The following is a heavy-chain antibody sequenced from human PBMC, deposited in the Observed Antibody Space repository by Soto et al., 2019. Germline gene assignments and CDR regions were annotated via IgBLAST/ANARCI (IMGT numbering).Heavy chain of an antibody. D-gene: IGHD3-10*01. V-gene: IGHV3-7*01. J-gene: IGHJ6*03. CDR3: ARYLVRGVLPTHYYYMDV. CDR1: GFTFSSYW. Sequence: GGSLRLSCAASGFTFSSYWMSWVRQAPGKGLEWVANIKQDGSEKYYVDSVKGRFTISRDNAKNSLYLQMNSLRAEDTAVYYCARYLVRGVLPTHYYYMDVWGKGTTVTVSS. CDR2: IKQDGSEK.